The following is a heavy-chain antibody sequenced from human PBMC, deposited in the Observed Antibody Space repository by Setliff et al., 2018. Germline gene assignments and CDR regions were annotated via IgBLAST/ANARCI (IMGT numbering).Heavy chain of an antibody. D-gene: IGHD1-7*01. Sequence: ASVKVSCKASGDTFSTYSLSWVRQAPGQGLEWMGGIIPLLETAKYAQKFQGRVTITADKSTSTGYMELSSLRSEDTAVYYCAKPQVELRWGFESWGQGTPVTVSS. J-gene: IGHJ4*02. CDR2: IIPLLETA. CDR1: GDTFSTYS. CDR3: AKPQVELRWGFES. V-gene: IGHV1-69*06.